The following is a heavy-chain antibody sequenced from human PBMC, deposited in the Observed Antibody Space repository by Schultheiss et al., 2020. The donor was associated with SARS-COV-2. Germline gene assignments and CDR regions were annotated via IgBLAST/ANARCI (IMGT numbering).Heavy chain of an antibody. CDR2: INHSGST. D-gene: IGHD3-22*01. J-gene: IGHJ3*02. V-gene: IGHV4-34*01. CDR1: GGSFSGYY. Sequence: SETLSLTCAVYGGSFSGYYWSWIRQPPGKGLEWIGEINHSGSTNYNPSLKSRVTISVDTSKNQFSLKLSSVTAADTAVYYCARHPRSYYYDSSGYSDVGAFDIWGQGTMVTVSS. CDR3: ARHPRSYYYDSSGYSDVGAFDI.